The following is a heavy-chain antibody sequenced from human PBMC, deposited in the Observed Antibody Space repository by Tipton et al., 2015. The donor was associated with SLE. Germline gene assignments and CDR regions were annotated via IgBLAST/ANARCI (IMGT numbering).Heavy chain of an antibody. CDR3: ARGDRQLVPFTWFDT. V-gene: IGHV4-30-4*01. Sequence: LRLSCTVSGGSINSGDFYWNWIRQSPGKGLEWIGQINRDGSSNYNPSLKSRVTISVDTTTNHFSLTLTSVTAADTAVYFCARGDRQLVPFTWFDTWGQGTLVTVSS. CDR2: INRDGSS. D-gene: IGHD5-24*01. J-gene: IGHJ5*02. CDR1: GGSINSGDFY.